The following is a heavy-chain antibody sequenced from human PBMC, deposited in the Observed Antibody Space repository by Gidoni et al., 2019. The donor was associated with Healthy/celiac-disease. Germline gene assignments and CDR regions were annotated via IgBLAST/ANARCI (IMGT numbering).Heavy chain of an antibody. CDR2: IKQDGSEK. J-gene: IGHJ4*02. CDR3: ARDRDSGSSDY. V-gene: IGHV3-7*01. D-gene: IGHD1-26*01. Sequence: EVQLVASGGGLVQPGGSLRLSCAASGFTFSSYWMSWVRQAPGKGLEWVANIKQDGSEKDYVDSVKGRFTISRDNAKNSLYLQMNSLRAEDTAVYYCARDRDSGSSDYWGQGTLVTVSS. CDR1: GFTFSSYW.